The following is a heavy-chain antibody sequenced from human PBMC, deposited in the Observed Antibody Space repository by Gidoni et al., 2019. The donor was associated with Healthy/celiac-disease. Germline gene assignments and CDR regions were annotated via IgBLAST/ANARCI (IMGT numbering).Heavy chain of an antibody. CDR2: INPNSGGT. CDR1: GYTFTGHY. V-gene: IGHV1-2*02. J-gene: IGHJ5*02. CDR3: ARDSMVRGVIRDDNWVDP. Sequence: QVQLVQSGAEVKKPGASVKVSRKASGYTFTGHYMHWVRQATGQGLEWMGWINPNSGGTNDEQKFQGRVTMTRDTSISTAYMELSRLRSDDTAVYYCARDSMVRGVIRDDNWVDPWGQGTLVTVSS. D-gene: IGHD3-10*01.